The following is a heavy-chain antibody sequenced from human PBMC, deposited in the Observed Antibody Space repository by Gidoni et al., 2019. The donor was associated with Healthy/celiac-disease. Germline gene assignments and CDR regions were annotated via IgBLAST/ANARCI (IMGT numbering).Heavy chain of an antibody. CDR1: GGSISSSSYY. CDR2: IYYSGST. Sequence: QLQLQESGPGLVKPSETLSLTCTVSGGSISSSSYYWGWIRQPPGKGLEWIGSIYYSGSTYYNPSLKSRVTISVDTSKNQFSLKLSSVTAADTAVYYCARNPAMANFDYWGQGTLVTVSS. V-gene: IGHV4-39*01. J-gene: IGHJ4*02. CDR3: ARNPAMANFDY. D-gene: IGHD5-18*01.